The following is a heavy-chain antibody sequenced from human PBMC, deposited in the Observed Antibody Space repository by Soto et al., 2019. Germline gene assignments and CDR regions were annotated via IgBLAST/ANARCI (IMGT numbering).Heavy chain of an antibody. Sequence: PGESLKISCKGPGYSFTSYWIGWVRQMPGKGLEWMGIIYPGDSDTRYSPSFQGQVTISADKSISTAYLQWSSLKASDTAMYYCARHPCSSNSCRDYYYYGMDVWGQGTTVTVSS. D-gene: IGHD2-2*01. V-gene: IGHV5-51*01. CDR1: GYSFTSYW. CDR2: IYPGDSDT. J-gene: IGHJ6*02. CDR3: ARHPCSSNSCRDYYYYGMDV.